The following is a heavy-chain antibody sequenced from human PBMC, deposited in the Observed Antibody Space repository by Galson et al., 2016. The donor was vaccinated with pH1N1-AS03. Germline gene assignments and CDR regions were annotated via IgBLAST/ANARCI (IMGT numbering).Heavy chain of an antibody. D-gene: IGHD3-16*01. CDR2: ISHDGKNK. V-gene: IGHV3-33*05. Sequence: SLRLSCATSGFKFSRYGMHWVRQGPGKGLQWVGVISHDGKNKEYGDSMKGRFTISRDNSGSTMYLDMSSLRDDDTAVYYCARDKRGEWQLPLYFFDHWGQGTLVTVSP. CDR1: GFKFSRYG. CDR3: ARDKRGEWQLPLYFFDH. J-gene: IGHJ4*02.